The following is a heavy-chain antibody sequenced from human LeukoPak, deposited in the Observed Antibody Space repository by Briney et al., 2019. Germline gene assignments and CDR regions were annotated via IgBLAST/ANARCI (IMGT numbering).Heavy chain of an antibody. J-gene: IGHJ3*02. V-gene: IGHV3-23*01. Sequence: GGSLRLSCAASGFTFSSYAMSWVRQAPGKGLEWVSAISGSGGSTYYADSVKGRFTISRDNSKNTLYLQMNSLRAEDTAVYYCAKVEGGSHYPMPYAFDIWGQGTMVTVSS. CDR2: ISGSGGST. CDR1: GFTFSSYA. CDR3: AKVEGGSHYPMPYAFDI. D-gene: IGHD1-26*01.